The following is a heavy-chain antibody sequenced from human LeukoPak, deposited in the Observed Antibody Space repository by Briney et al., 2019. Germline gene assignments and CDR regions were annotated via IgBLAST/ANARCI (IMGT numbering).Heavy chain of an antibody. CDR1: VYTLTELS. CDR2: FDPEDGET. J-gene: IGHJ5*02. Sequence: ASVKVSCKVSVYTLTELSMHWVRQAPGKGLEWMGGFDPEDGETIYAQKFQGRVTMTEDTSTDTAYMELSSLRSEDTAVYYCATTVHRYCSSTSCYGNNWFDPWGQGTLVTVSS. CDR3: ATTVHRYCSSTSCYGNNWFDP. V-gene: IGHV1-24*01. D-gene: IGHD2-2*01.